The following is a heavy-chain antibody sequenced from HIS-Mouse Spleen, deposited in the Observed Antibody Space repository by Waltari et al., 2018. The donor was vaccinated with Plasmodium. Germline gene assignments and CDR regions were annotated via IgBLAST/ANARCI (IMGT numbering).Heavy chain of an antibody. J-gene: IGHJ6*02. CDR2: MNPNSGNT. D-gene: IGHD1-1*01. CDR3: ATYNWNYYYYGMDV. CDR1: GYTFTSYD. V-gene: IGHV1-8*01. Sequence: QVQLVQSGAEVKKPGASVKVSCKASGYTFTSYDITWVRQATGQGLEWMGWMNPNSGNTGYAQKFQGRVTMTRNTSISTAYMELSSLRSEDTAVYYCATYNWNYYYYGMDVWGQGTTVTVSS.